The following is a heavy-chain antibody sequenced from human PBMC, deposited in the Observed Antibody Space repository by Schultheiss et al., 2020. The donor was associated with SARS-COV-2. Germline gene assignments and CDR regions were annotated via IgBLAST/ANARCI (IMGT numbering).Heavy chain of an antibody. V-gene: IGHV4-38-2*01. CDR1: GYSISSGYY. CDR2: IYHTGST. D-gene: IGHD6-13*01. Sequence: SETLSLTCAVSGYSISSGYYWGWIRQPPGKGLEWIANIYHTGSTYSNPSLKSRVTISVDTSKNQFSLKLSSVTAADTAVYYCARHSGSSWYLGDFDYWGQGTLVTVSS. CDR3: ARHSGSSWYLGDFDY. J-gene: IGHJ4*02.